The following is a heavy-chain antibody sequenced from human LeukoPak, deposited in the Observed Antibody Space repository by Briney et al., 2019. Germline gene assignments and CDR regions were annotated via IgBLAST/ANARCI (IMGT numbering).Heavy chain of an antibody. CDR2: TYSGGST. CDR3: AKTVSGSYSYQGGDY. CDR1: GFTVSSNY. V-gene: IGHV3-53*01. Sequence: GGSLRLSCAASGFTVSSNYMSWVRQAPGKGLEWVSATYSGGSTYYADSVKGRFTISSDNSKNTLYLQMNSLKAEDTAVYYCAKTVSGSYSYQGGDYWGQGTLVTVSS. D-gene: IGHD3-10*01. J-gene: IGHJ4*02.